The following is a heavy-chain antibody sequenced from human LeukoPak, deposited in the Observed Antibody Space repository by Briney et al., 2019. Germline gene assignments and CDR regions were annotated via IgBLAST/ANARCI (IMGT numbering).Heavy chain of an antibody. V-gene: IGHV1-8*01. J-gene: IGHJ4*02. D-gene: IGHD3-22*01. CDR3: ARVRDYYDSSGYYEYFDY. CDR2: MNPNSGNT. Sequence: ASVKVSCKASGYTFTSYDINWVRQATGQRLEWMGWMNPNSGNTGYAQKFQGRVTMTRNTSISTAYMELSSLRSEDTAVYYCARVRDYYDSSGYYEYFDYWGQGTLVTVSS. CDR1: GYTFTSYD.